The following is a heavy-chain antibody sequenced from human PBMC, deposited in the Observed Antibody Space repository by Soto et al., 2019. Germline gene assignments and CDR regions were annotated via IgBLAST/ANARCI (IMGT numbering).Heavy chain of an antibody. J-gene: IGHJ4*02. CDR2: IYYSGST. D-gene: IGHD6-13*01. CDR1: GGSISSYY. CDR3: ARARSGQQLVPEIVDY. Sequence: SETLSLTCTVSGGSISSYYWSWIRQPPGKGLEWIGYIYYSGSTNYNPSLKSRVTISVDTSKNQFSLKLSSVTAADTAVYYCARARSGQQLVPEIVDYWGQGTLVTVSS. V-gene: IGHV4-59*12.